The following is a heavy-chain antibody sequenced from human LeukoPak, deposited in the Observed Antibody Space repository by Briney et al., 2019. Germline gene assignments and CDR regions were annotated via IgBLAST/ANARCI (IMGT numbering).Heavy chain of an antibody. D-gene: IGHD3-3*01. Sequence: PGRSLRLSCAASGFTFSSYAMHWVRQAPGKGLEWVAVISYDGSKKYHADSVKGRFTISRDNSNKMQYLEMDSLRADDTAVYYCARGGDFWSGYKTHEYGLDVWGQGTTVTDSS. CDR2: ISYDGSKK. J-gene: IGHJ6*02. V-gene: IGHV3-30-3*01. CDR1: GFTFSSYA. CDR3: ARGGDFWSGYKTHEYGLDV.